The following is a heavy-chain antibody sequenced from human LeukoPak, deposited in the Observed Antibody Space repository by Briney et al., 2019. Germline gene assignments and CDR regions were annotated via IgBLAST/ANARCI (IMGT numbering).Heavy chain of an antibody. J-gene: IGHJ4*02. D-gene: IGHD6-6*01. CDR1: GFTFSNYA. Sequence: GGSQRLSCAASGFTFSNYAMNWVRQAPGKGLEWVSAISGSGDRTYYADSVKGRFTISRDNSKNTLYLQINSLRAEDTAVYYCARGKYSSPPKPQPYDYWGQGTLVTVSS. CDR2: ISGSGDRT. V-gene: IGHV3-23*01. CDR3: ARGKYSSPPKPQPYDY.